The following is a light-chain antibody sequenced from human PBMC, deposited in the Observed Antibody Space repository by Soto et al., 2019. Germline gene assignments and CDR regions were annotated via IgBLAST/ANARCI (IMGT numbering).Light chain of an antibody. CDR2: GAS. CDR1: QSVSSN. J-gene: IGKJ1*01. V-gene: IGKV3-15*01. Sequence: EIVTTQSPATLSVSPGERVTLSCRASQSVSSNLAWYQHKLGQAPRLLIYGASTRATGIPARFSGSGSETEFTITISSLQSEDFAVYYCQQDNNWPWTFGPGTKVDIK. CDR3: QQDNNWPWT.